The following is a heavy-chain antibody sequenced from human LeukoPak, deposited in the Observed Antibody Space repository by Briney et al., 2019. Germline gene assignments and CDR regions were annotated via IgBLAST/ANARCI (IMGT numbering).Heavy chain of an antibody. Sequence: SETLSLTCTVCGGSLRSYFWIWIRQPPGKGLEWIGCMYYSGSTNYNPSLRSRVTISVDTSKNQFSLRLTSVTAADTAVYYCARAGSGWSFDYWGQGTLVTVSS. D-gene: IGHD6-19*01. CDR2: MYYSGST. CDR3: ARAGSGWSFDY. V-gene: IGHV4-59*01. CDR1: GGSLRSYF. J-gene: IGHJ4*02.